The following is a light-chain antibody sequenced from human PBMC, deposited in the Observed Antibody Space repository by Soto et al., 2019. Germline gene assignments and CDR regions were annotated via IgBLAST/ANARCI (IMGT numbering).Light chain of an antibody. V-gene: IGKV3-15*01. Sequence: EIMMTQSPPTLSVSPGERATLSCRASQSVSSSLAWYQQKPGQAPRLLIYGASTRATGTPARFSGSGSGTDFTLTISSLEPEDFAVYYCQQRSNWPITFGQGTRLEIK. CDR3: QQRSNWPIT. CDR1: QSVSSS. CDR2: GAS. J-gene: IGKJ5*01.